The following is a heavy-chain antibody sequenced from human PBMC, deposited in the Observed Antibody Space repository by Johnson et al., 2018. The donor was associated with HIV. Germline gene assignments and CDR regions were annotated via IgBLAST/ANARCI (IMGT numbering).Heavy chain of an antibody. J-gene: IGHJ3*02. CDR1: GFSFTNAW. V-gene: IGHV3-74*02. CDR3: ASFWATGAFDI. CDR2: IKRKGDGSGI. Sequence: VQLVESGGGSVKPGESLKISCEASGFSFTNAWLNWVRQGPGKGLEWVGRIKRKGDGSGITYADSVKGRFTISRDNAKNTLYLQMNSLRAEDTAVYYCASFWATGAFDIWGQGTMVTVSS. D-gene: IGHD3-10*01.